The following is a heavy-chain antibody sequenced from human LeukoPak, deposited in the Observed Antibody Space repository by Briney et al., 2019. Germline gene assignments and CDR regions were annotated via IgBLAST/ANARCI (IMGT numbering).Heavy chain of an antibody. Sequence: GSLRLSCAASGFTFSNYAMSWVRRAPGKGLEWVSSISGTGGSTYYADSVKGRFTISRDNSNNTLFLQMNSLRAEDTAVYYCAKVRTGHYFDYWGQGTLVTVSS. D-gene: IGHD1-1*01. CDR2: ISGTGGST. J-gene: IGHJ4*02. V-gene: IGHV3-23*01. CDR1: GFTFSNYA. CDR3: AKVRTGHYFDY.